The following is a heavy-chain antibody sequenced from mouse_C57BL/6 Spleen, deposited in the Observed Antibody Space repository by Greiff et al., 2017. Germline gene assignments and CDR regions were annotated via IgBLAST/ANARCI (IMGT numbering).Heavy chain of an antibody. Sequence: EVMLVEPGGGLVKPGASLKLSCAASGFTFSDYGMHWVRQAPEKGLEWVAYISCGSSTINYADTVKGRFTISRDNTKNTLFLQMTSLRSEDTAMYYCARTDYYAMDYWGQGTSVTVSS. CDR3: ARTDYYAMDY. CDR1: GFTFSDYG. J-gene: IGHJ4*01. V-gene: IGHV5-17*01. CDR2: ISCGSSTI.